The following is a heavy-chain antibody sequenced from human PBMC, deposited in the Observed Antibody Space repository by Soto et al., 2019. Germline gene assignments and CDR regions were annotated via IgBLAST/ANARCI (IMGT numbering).Heavy chain of an antibody. J-gene: IGHJ4*02. V-gene: IGHV4-4*02. CDR2: IYHSGST. CDR3: ARDGIAAAVGSRSRVLLTSGYYFDY. Sequence: PSETLSLTCAVSGGSISSSNWWSWVRQPPGKGLEWIGEIYHSGSTNYNPSLKSRVTISVDKSKNQFSLKLSSVTAADTAVYYCARDGIAAAVGSRSRVLLTSGYYFDYWGQGTLVTVSS. D-gene: IGHD6-13*01. CDR1: GGSISSSNW.